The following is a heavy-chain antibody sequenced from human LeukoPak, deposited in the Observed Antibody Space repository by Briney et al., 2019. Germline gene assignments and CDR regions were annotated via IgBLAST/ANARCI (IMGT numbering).Heavy chain of an antibody. CDR3: ARLYSSGWPLECMDV. CDR2: ISAYNGNT. CDR1: GYTFTYYA. J-gene: IGHJ6*02. D-gene: IGHD6-19*01. V-gene: IGHV1-18*01. Sequence: ASVKVSCKASGYTFTYYAVSWVRQAPGQGLEYMGYISAYNGNTNYAQSLQGRVTMTTDTSTTTVYMELRSLRSDDSAVYYCARLYSSGWPLECMDVWGQGTTVTVSS.